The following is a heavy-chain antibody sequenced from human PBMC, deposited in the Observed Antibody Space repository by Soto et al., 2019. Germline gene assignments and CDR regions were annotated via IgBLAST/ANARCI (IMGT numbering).Heavy chain of an antibody. Sequence: SETLSLTCSVSGDSISSVAHYWAWIRQPPGKGLEWIGEINHSGSTNYNPSLKSRVTISVDTSKNQFSLKLSSVTAADTAVYYCARVPDRWGQGTLVTVSS. CDR3: ARVPDR. J-gene: IGHJ5*02. V-gene: IGHV4-39*07. CDR2: INHSGST. D-gene: IGHD2-2*01. CDR1: GDSISSVAHY.